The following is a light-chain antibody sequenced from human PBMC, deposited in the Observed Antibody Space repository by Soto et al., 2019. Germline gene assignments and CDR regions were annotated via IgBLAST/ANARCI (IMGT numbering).Light chain of an antibody. Sequence: QSVLTQPPSVSGAPGQRVTISCTGTRSNIGADYDVHWYQQLPGTAPKLLIYGNYNRPSGVPDRFSGSKSGTSASLAIAGLQAEDEADYYCQSYDSSLSGRVFGGGTKLTVL. J-gene: IGLJ3*02. CDR2: GNY. V-gene: IGLV1-40*01. CDR3: QSYDSSLSGRV. CDR1: RSNIGADYD.